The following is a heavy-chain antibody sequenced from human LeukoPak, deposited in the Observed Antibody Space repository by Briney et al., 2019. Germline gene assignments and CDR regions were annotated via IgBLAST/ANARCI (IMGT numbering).Heavy chain of an antibody. Sequence: PGGSLRLSCAASGFTFSNAWMSWVRQAPGKGLEWVGRIKSKTDGGTTDYAAPVKGRFTISRDDSKNTLYLQMNSLRAEDTAVYYCAKARASLDFWSGSRYWFDPWGQGTLVTVSS. CDR2: IKSKTDGGTT. J-gene: IGHJ5*02. CDR3: AKARASLDFWSGSRYWFDP. CDR1: GFTFSNAW. V-gene: IGHV3-15*01. D-gene: IGHD3-3*01.